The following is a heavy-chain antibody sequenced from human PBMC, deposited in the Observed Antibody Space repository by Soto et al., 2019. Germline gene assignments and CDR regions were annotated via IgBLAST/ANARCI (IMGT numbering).Heavy chain of an antibody. D-gene: IGHD6-19*01. CDR3: ARELSCGWFRN. CDR2: MNPNSGNT. Sequence: QVQLVQSGAEVKKPGASVKVSCKASGYTFTSYDINWVRQATGQGLEWMGWMNPNSGNTGYAQKFQGRVTMARNTCMSTAYMELSSLGSEDTALYYWARELSCGWFRNWGQGTLVTGSS. V-gene: IGHV1-8*01. J-gene: IGHJ4*02. CDR1: GYTFTSYD.